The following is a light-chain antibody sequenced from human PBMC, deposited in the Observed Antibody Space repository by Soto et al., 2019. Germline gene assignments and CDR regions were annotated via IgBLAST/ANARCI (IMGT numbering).Light chain of an antibody. CDR1: QSVSGF. CDR2: DES. J-gene: IGKJ4*01. CDR3: QQRINWPLT. V-gene: IGKV3-11*01. Sequence: EIVLTQSPATLSLSPGERPTLSCKAIQSVSGFLAWSQHKPGQAPRLPIYDESSRPTGSPTRLSGSGPVTDFTLAISSLEPEAVAVYYCQQRINWPLTFGGGTKVEIK.